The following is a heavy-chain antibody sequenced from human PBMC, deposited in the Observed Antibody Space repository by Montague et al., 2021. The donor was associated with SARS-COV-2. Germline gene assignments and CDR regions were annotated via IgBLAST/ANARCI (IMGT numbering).Heavy chain of an antibody. D-gene: IGHD1-26*01. CDR3: ARGSVGGYYFDY. J-gene: IGHJ4*02. V-gene: IGHV3-33*01. Sequence: SLRLSCAASGFISSSYGMHLFRQAPGKGLEWVAHIWYDGSNENYVDSVKGRFTISRDNFKNTLYLQMNSLRAEDTAIYYCARGSVGGYYFDYWGQGTLVTVSS. CDR1: GFISSSYG. CDR2: IWYDGSNE.